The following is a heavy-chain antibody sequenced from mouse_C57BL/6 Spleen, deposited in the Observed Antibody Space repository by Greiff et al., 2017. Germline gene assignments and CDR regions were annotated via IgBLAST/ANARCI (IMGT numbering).Heavy chain of an antibody. D-gene: IGHD4-1*01. V-gene: IGHV5-9*01. CDR2: ISGGGGKT. CDR1: GFTFSSST. Sequence: DVKLVESGGGLVKPGGSLKLSCAASGFTFSSSTMSWVRQTPEKRLEWVATISGGGGKTYYPASVKGRFTISRDNAKNTRYLQMSSLRSEDTALYYGARLAPDGTGWYLDVWGTGTTVTVSS. CDR3: ARLAPDGTGWYLDV. J-gene: IGHJ1*03.